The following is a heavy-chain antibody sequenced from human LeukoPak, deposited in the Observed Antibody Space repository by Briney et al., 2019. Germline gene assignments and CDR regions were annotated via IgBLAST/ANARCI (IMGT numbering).Heavy chain of an antibody. CDR2: IIPILGIA. CDR3: ARGDFKAGGYDYFDY. V-gene: IGHV1-69*04. D-gene: IGHD5-12*01. CDR1: GGTFSSYA. J-gene: IGHJ4*02. Sequence: ASVKVSCKASGGTFSSYAISWVRQAPGQGLEWMGRIIPILGIANYAQKFQGRVTITADKSTSTAYMELSSLRSEDTAVYYCARGDFKAGGYDYFDYWGQGTLVTVSS.